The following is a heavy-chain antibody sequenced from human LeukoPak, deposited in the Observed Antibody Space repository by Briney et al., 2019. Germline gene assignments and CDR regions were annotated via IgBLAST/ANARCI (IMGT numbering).Heavy chain of an antibody. CDR2: ISRKGGST. V-gene: IGHV3-64*01. D-gene: IGHD4-17*01. CDR3: AREDYGTGKFDY. J-gene: IGHJ4*02. CDR1: GFTFSRYT. Sequence: PGGSLRLSCAASGFTFSRYTMHWARQAPGKGLEYVSGISRKGGSTYSASTVKGRFTISRNNSKNTLYLQMGRLRAEDMAVYYCAREDYGTGKFDYWGQGTLVIVSS.